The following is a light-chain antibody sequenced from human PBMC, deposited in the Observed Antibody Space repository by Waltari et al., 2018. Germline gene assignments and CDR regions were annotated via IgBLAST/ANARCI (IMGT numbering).Light chain of an antibody. CDR1: SSDVGFYNL. Sequence: QSALTQPASVSGSPGQSITISCTGTSSDVGFYNLVSWYQQHPGKAPELVVYEVISRPSGVSNRFSGSNSGNTASLTIAGLQAEDEADYYCCSYAGRNIWVFGGGIKLTVL. V-gene: IGLV2-23*02. CDR2: EVI. J-gene: IGLJ3*02. CDR3: CSYAGRNIWV.